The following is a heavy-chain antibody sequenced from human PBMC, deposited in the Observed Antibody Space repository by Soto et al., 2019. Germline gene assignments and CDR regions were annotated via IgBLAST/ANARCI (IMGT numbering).Heavy chain of an antibody. Sequence: ASVKVSCKASGYTFTSYYINWVRQATGQGLERMGWMNPNSGNTGYAQKFQGRVTMTRNTSISTAYMELSSLRSEDTAVYYCARGDELWSGHDAFDIWGQGTMVTVS. CDR2: MNPNSGNT. V-gene: IGHV1-8*01. J-gene: IGHJ3*02. D-gene: IGHD3-3*01. CDR3: ARGDELWSGHDAFDI. CDR1: GYTFTSYY.